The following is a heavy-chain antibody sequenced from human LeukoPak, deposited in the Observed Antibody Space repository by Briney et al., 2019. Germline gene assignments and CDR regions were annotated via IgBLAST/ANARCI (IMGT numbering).Heavy chain of an antibody. Sequence: SETLSLTCTVSGGSISSYYWSWIRQPPGKGLEWIGYIYYSGSTNYNPSLKSRVTISVDTSKNQFSLKLSSVTAADTAVYYCARETTDYDFWSGYKDYYYYYMDVWGKGTTVTVSS. CDR2: IYYSGST. CDR1: GGSISSYY. V-gene: IGHV4-59*01. J-gene: IGHJ6*03. CDR3: ARETTDYDFWSGYKDYYYYYMDV. D-gene: IGHD3-3*01.